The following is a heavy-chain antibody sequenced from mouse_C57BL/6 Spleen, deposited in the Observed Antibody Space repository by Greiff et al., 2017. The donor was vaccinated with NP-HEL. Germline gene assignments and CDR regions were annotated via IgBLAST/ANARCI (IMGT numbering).Heavy chain of an antibody. D-gene: IGHD1-1*01. CDR3: SRGSIYYYGSSYVNFDY. CDR2: IDPNSGGT. Sequence: VQLQQSGAELVKPGASVKLSCKASGYTFTSYWMHWVKQRPGRGLEWIGRIDPNSGGTKYNEKFKSKATLTVDKPSSTAYMQLSSLTSEDSAVYYCSRGSIYYYGSSYVNFDYWGQGTTLTVSS. V-gene: IGHV1-72*01. CDR1: GYTFTSYW. J-gene: IGHJ2*01.